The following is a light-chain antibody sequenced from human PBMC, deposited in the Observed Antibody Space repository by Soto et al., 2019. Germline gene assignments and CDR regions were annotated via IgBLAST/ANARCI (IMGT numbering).Light chain of an antibody. CDR3: MQALQTSFT. CDR2: LGS. J-gene: IGKJ5*01. Sequence: DIVMTQSPLSLPVTPGEPASISCRSSQSLLHGNGYNYLDWYLQKPGQTPQLLIYLGSNRASGVPDRFSGSGSGTDFTLKISTVEAEDVGVYYCMQALQTSFTFGQGTRLEIK. V-gene: IGKV2-28*01. CDR1: QSLLHGNGYNY.